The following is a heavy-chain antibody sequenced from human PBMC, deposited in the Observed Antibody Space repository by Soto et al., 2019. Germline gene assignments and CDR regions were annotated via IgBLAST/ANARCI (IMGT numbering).Heavy chain of an antibody. D-gene: IGHD5-18*01. CDR1: GFTFSSYA. CDR2: ISGSGGST. J-gene: IGHJ6*02. V-gene: IGHV3-23*01. CDR3: AKAPWWIQLWLRGRQISGMDV. Sequence: GGSLRLSCAASGFTFSSYAMSWVRQAPGKGLEWVSAISGSGGSTYYADSVKGRFTISRDNSKNTLYLQMNSLRAEDTAVYYCAKAPWWIQLWLRGRQISGMDVWGQGTTVTVSS.